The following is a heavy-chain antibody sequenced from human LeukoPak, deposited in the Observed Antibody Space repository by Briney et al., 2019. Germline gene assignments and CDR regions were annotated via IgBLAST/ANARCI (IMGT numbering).Heavy chain of an antibody. V-gene: IGHV3-23*01. CDR2: ISGSGGST. Sequence: DPGGSLRLSCAASGFTFSSYAMSWVRQAPGKGLEWASAISGSGGSTYYADSVKGRFTISRDNSKNTLYLRMNSLRAEDTAVYYCARGPRYSGTYSWGQGTLVTVSS. CDR3: ARGPRYSGTYS. J-gene: IGHJ4*02. D-gene: IGHD1-26*01. CDR1: GFTFSSYA.